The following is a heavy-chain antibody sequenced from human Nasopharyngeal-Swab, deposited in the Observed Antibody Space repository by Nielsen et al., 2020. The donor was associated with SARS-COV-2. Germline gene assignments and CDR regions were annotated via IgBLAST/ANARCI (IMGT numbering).Heavy chain of an antibody. CDR3: ATLGRTIFGVVIIPGYYYYGMDV. Sequence: SVKVSCKASGGPFSSYAISWVRQAPGQGLEWMGGIIPIFGTANYAQKFQGRVTITADESTSTAYMELSSLRSEDTAVYYCATLGRTIFGVVIIPGYYYYGMDVWGQGTTVTVSS. D-gene: IGHD3-3*01. CDR2: IIPIFGTA. J-gene: IGHJ6*02. V-gene: IGHV1-69*13. CDR1: GGPFSSYA.